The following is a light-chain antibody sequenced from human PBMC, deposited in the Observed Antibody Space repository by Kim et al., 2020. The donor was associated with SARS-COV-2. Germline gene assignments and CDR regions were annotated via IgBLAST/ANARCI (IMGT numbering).Light chain of an antibody. Sequence: IVMTQSPLILPVTPGEPASISCISSQSLLHTSGHNYVDWYLQKPGQSPQLLIYLGSNRASGVPDRFSGSGSGTYFTLKISRVKTEDIGVYYCMQALQTPPTFGQGTKLEIK. J-gene: IGKJ2*01. V-gene: IGKV2-28*01. CDR3: MQALQTPPT. CDR2: LGS. CDR1: QSLLHTSGHNY.